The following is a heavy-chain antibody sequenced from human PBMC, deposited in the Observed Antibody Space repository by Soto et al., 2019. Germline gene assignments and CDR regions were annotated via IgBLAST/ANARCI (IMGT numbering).Heavy chain of an antibody. D-gene: IGHD7-27*01. CDR3: AKDRGTGDYGVNAVDI. V-gene: IGHV3-23*01. J-gene: IGHJ3*02. CDR1: GFTFSVFA. CDR2: ISGRGENT. Sequence: EVQLLESGGGLVQPGGSLRLSCAASGFTFSVFAMSWVRQAPRKGLELVSTISGRGENTYYADSVKGRFTISRDNSKNTLNLQMNSLRGEDTAVYHCAKDRGTGDYGVNAVDIWGQGTMVTVAS.